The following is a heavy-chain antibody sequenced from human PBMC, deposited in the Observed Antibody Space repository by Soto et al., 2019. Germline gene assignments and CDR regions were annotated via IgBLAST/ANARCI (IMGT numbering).Heavy chain of an antibody. CDR1: GFTFSSYA. CDR2: ISGSGGST. J-gene: IGHJ3*02. Sequence: PGGSLRLSCAASGFTFSSYAMGWVRQAPGKGLEWVSAISGSGGSTYYADSVKGRFTISRDNSKNTLYLQMNSLRAEDTAVYYCAKQGEFYYDILTGYSPGAFDIWGQGTMVTVSS. D-gene: IGHD3-9*01. CDR3: AKQGEFYYDILTGYSPGAFDI. V-gene: IGHV3-23*01.